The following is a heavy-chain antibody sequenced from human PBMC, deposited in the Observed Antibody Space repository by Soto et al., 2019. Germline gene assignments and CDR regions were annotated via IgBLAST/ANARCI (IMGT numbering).Heavy chain of an antibody. CDR3: ARAFTYCTNGVCSTNWYFDL. D-gene: IGHD2-8*01. J-gene: IGHJ2*01. V-gene: IGHV1-69*01. Sequence: QVQLVQSGAEVKKPVSSVKVSCKASGGTFSSYAISWVRQAPGQGLEWMGGIIPIFGTANYAQKVQGRVTIPADESKSTAYMTMSSLRSEDTAVYYCARAFTYCTNGVCSTNWYFDLWGRGTLVTVSS. CDR1: GGTFSSYA. CDR2: IIPIFGTA.